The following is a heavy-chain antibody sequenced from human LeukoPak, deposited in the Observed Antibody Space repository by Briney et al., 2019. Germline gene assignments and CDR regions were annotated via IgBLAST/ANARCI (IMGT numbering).Heavy chain of an antibody. CDR1: GFTFSSYA. J-gene: IGHJ3*02. Sequence: GGSLRLSCAASGFTFSSYAMSRVRQAPGKGLEWVSAISGSGCSTYYADSVKGRFTISRDNSKNTLYLQMNSLRAEDTAVYYCAKISPDAVVPAAMPLGAFDIWGQGTMVTVSS. CDR3: AKISPDAVVPAAMPLGAFDI. CDR2: ISGSGCST. V-gene: IGHV3-23*01. D-gene: IGHD2-2*01.